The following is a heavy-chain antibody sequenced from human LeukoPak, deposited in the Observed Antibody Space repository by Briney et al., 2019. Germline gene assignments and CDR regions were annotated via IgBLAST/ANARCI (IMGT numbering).Heavy chain of an antibody. Sequence: GASVKVSCKASGYTFTGYYMHWVRQAPGQGLEWVGWINPNSGGTNYAQKFQGRVTMTRDTSISTAYMELSRLRSDDTAVYYCARDEETRTTYYDFWSGCNWFDPWGQGTLVTVSS. J-gene: IGHJ5*02. CDR2: INPNSGGT. V-gene: IGHV1-2*02. CDR1: GYTFTGYY. D-gene: IGHD3-3*01. CDR3: ARDEETRTTYYDFWSGCNWFDP.